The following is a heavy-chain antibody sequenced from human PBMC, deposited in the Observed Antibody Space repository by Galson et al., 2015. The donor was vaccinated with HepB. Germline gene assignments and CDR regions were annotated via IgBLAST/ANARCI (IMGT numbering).Heavy chain of an antibody. CDR3: ARNSWLRLGELSLVSHHFDY. J-gene: IGHJ4*02. CDR2: ISSSSSTI. D-gene: IGHD3-16*02. CDR1: GFTFSSYS. V-gene: IGHV3-48*01. Sequence: SLRLSCAASGFTFSSYSMNWVRQAPGKGLEWVSYISSSSSTIYYADSVKGRFTISRGNAKNPLYLQMNSLRAEDTAVYYCARNSWLRLGELSLVSHHFDYWGQGTLVTVSS.